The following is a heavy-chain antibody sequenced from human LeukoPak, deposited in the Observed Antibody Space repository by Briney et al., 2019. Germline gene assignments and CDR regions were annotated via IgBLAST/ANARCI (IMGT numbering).Heavy chain of an antibody. D-gene: IGHD4-17*01. CDR1: GFTFSSYS. V-gene: IGHV3-48*01. Sequence: GGSLRLSCAASGFTFSSYSMNWVRQAPGKGLEWVSYISSSSSTIYYADSVKGRFTISRDNAKNSLYLQMNSLRAEDTAVYYCARTSTVTTAYYFDYWGQGTLVTVSS. CDR2: ISSSSSTI. J-gene: IGHJ4*02. CDR3: ARTSTVTTAYYFDY.